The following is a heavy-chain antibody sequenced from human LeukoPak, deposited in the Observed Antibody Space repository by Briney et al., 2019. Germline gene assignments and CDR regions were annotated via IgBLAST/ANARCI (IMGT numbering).Heavy chain of an antibody. J-gene: IGHJ4*02. Sequence: GGSLRLSCAASGFTFSDYYMSWIRQAPGKGLEWVSYISSSGSTIYYADSVKGRFTISRDNAKNSLYLQMISLRAEDTAVYYCARDYCSGHSCYPDYWGQGTLVTVSS. CDR2: ISSSGSTI. D-gene: IGHD2-15*01. CDR3: ARDYCSGHSCYPDY. CDR1: GFTFSDYY. V-gene: IGHV3-11*04.